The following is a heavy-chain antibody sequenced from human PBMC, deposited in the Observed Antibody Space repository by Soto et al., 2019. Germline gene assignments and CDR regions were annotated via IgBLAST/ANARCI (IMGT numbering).Heavy chain of an antibody. CDR3: ARDGRFGDYYDSHPNWFDP. J-gene: IGHJ5*02. CDR1: GFTFSDYY. D-gene: IGHD3-22*01. Sequence: QVQLVESGGGLVKPGGSLRLSCAASGFTFSDYYMSWIRQAPGKGLEWVSYISSSGSTIYYADSVKGRFTISRDNAKNPLYLQMNSLRAEDTAVYYCARDGRFGDYYDSHPNWFDPWGQGTLVTVSS. V-gene: IGHV3-11*01. CDR2: ISSSGSTI.